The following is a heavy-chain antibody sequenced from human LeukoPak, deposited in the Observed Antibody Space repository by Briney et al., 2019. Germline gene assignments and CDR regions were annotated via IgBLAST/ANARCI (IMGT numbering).Heavy chain of an antibody. D-gene: IGHD5-18*01. CDR1: GGSFSGYY. Sequence: SETLSLTCAVYGGSFSGYYWSWIRQPPGKGLEWIGEINHSGSTNYNPSLKSRVTISVDTSKNQFSLKLSSVTAADTAVYYCARGLRGYSYLRPFDYWGQGTLVTVSS. J-gene: IGHJ4*02. CDR2: INHSGST. CDR3: ARGLRGYSYLRPFDY. V-gene: IGHV4-34*01.